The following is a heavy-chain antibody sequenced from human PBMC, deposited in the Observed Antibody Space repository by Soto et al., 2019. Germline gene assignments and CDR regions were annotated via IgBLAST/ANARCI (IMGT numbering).Heavy chain of an antibody. CDR3: ERVHSSSYWSFDI. CDR1: GFTVSSNY. D-gene: IGHD6-13*01. J-gene: IGHJ2*01. CDR2: IYSCGST. V-gene: IGHV3-53*01. Sequence: GGSLRLSCAASGFTVSSNYMSWVRQAPGKGLEWVSVIYSCGSTYYADSVNRRFTITRDNSKNTLYLQMNSLRAEDADVYYCERVHSSSYWSFDIWGRGTLVTVSS.